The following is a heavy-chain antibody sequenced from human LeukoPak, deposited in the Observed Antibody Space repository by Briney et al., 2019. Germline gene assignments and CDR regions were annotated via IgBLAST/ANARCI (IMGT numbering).Heavy chain of an antibody. J-gene: IGHJ3*02. Sequence: PSETLSFTCTVSGGFISSYYWSWIRQPPGKGLEWIGYIYYSGITNYNPSLKSRVTISVDTSKNQFSLKLSSVTAADTAVYYCARNSGSRHDYNSDAFDMWGQGTMVTFSS. V-gene: IGHV4-59*01. CDR3: ARNSGSRHDYNSDAFDM. CDR1: GGFISSYY. D-gene: IGHD5-24*01. CDR2: IYYSGIT.